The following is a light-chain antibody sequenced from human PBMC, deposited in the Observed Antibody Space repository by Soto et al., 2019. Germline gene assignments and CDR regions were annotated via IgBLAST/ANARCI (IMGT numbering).Light chain of an antibody. CDR3: QSYDSSVSKVV. CDR2: GNS. V-gene: IGLV1-40*01. CDR1: SSNIGAGYD. Sequence: QSVLTQPPSVSGAPGQRVTISCTGSSSNIGAGYDVHWYQHLPGTAPKLLIYGNSNRPSGVPDRFSGSKSGTSASLAITGLQAEDEADYYCQSYDSSVSKVVFGGGTKVTFL. J-gene: IGLJ2*01.